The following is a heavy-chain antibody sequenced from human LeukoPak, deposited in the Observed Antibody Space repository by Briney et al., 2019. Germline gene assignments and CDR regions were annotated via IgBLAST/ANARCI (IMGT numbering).Heavy chain of an antibody. CDR3: ARSPYDILTGYYQYYFGY. Sequence: GESLKISCKGSGYSFTSYWIGWVRQMPGKGLEWMGIIYPGDSDTRYSPSFQGQVTISADKSISTAYLQWSSLKASDTAMYYCARSPYDILTGYYQYYFGYWGQGTLVTVSS. V-gene: IGHV5-51*01. CDR1: GYSFTSYW. CDR2: IYPGDSDT. J-gene: IGHJ4*02. D-gene: IGHD3-9*01.